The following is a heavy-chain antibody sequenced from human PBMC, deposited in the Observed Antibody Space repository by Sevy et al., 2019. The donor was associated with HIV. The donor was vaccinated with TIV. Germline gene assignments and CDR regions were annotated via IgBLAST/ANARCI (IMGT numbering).Heavy chain of an antibody. CDR2: IKGKSYDGTR. D-gene: IGHD6-13*01. V-gene: IGHV3-15*01. J-gene: IGHJ4*02. CDR1: GFTFSNAW. Sequence: GESLKISCAASGFTFSNAWMSWVRQAPGKGREWVGRIKGKSYDGTRDYAAPVKGRFSISRDDSKNTLYLQMNSLKTEDTAVYYCTTASWSQEDYYNYWGQGTLVTVSS. CDR3: TTASWSQEDYYNY.